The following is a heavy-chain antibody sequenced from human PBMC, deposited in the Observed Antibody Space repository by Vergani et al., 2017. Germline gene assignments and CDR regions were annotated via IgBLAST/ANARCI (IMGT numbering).Heavy chain of an antibody. V-gene: IGHV4-39*07. CDR1: GGSISSSSYY. Sequence: QLQLQESGPGLVKPSETLSLTCTVSGGSISSSSYYWGWIRQPPGKGLEWIGSIYYSGSTYYNSSLKSRVTISVDTSKNQFSLKLSSVTAADTAVYYCARDHYGGNSAHFDYWGQGTLVTVSS. CDR2: IYYSGST. J-gene: IGHJ4*02. CDR3: ARDHYGGNSAHFDY. D-gene: IGHD4-23*01.